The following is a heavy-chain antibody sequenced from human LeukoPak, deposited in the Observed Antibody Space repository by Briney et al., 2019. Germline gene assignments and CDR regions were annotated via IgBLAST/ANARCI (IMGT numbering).Heavy chain of an antibody. CDR2: IYYSGST. D-gene: IGHD3-22*01. CDR3: ARVSPPHFYDSTAGWFDP. Sequence: SQTLSLTCTVSGGSISSGDYYWSWIRQPPGKGLEWIGYIYYSGSTYYNPSLKSRVTISVDTSKNQFSLKLSSVTAADTAVYYCARVSPPHFYDSTAGWFDPWGQGTLVTVSS. CDR1: GGSISSGDYY. J-gene: IGHJ5*02. V-gene: IGHV4-30-4*01.